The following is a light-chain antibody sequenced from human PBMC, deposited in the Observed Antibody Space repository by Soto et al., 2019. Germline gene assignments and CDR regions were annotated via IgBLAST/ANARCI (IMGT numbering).Light chain of an antibody. CDR1: SSDVGSYDL. Sequence: QSVLTQPASVSGSPGQSITISCTGTSSDVGSYDLVSWLQHHPGKAPKLMIYEVSKRPSGVSNRFSGSKSGNTASLTISGLQAEDEADYFCCSYAGSSTFYVFGIGTKVTVL. J-gene: IGLJ1*01. V-gene: IGLV2-23*02. CDR3: CSYAGSSTFYV. CDR2: EVS.